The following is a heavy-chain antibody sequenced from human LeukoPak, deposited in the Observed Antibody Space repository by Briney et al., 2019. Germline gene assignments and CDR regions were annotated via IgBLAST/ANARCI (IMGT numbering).Heavy chain of an antibody. J-gene: IGHJ2*01. CDR3: ARDSGIWYFDL. CDR1: GFTFSSYS. CDR2: ISSSSSTI. V-gene: IGHV3-48*01. D-gene: IGHD1-14*01. Sequence: PGGSLRLSCAASGFTFSSYSMNWVRQAPGKGLEWVSYISSSSSTIYYADSVKGRFTISRDNANNSLYLQMNSLRAEDTAVYYCARDSGIWYFDLWGRGTLVTVSS.